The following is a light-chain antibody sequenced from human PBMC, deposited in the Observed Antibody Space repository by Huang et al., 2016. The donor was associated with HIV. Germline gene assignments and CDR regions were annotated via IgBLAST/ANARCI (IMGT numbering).Light chain of an antibody. CDR1: QSVDNS. J-gene: IGKJ2*01. CDR2: DAS. CDR3: QHRSNSPYT. V-gene: IGKV3-11*01. Sequence: EIVLTQSPATLSLSPGERATLSCRASQSVDNSLVWYKQKLGQAPRLLIYDASKRATGIPAGFSGSGSGTDFTLTISSLGPEDFAVYFCQHRSNSPYTFGRGTILEIK.